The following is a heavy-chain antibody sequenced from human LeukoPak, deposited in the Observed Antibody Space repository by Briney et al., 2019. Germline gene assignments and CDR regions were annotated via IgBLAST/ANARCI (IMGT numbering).Heavy chain of an antibody. V-gene: IGHV4-34*01. J-gene: IGHJ4*02. CDR2: INHSGST. Sequence: PSETLSLTCAVYGGSFSGYYWSWIRQPPGKGLEWIGEINHSGSTNYNPSLKSRVTISVDTSKNQFSLKLSSVTAADTAVYYCARGDKLYDFWSGYRNGQFDYWGQGTLVTVSS. CDR3: ARGDKLYDFWSGYRNGQFDY. D-gene: IGHD3-3*01. CDR1: GGSFSGYY.